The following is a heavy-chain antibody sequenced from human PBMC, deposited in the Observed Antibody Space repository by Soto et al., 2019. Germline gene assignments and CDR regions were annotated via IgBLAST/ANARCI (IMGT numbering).Heavy chain of an antibody. J-gene: IGHJ6*03. CDR3: ARGTYCTNGVCYIPYYYYYYYMDV. CDR1: GCSISTCCYY. CDR2: IYYSGST. D-gene: IGHD2-8*01. Sequence: SETLSLTCTVSGCSISTCCYYWSWIRQHPGKGLEWIGYIYYSGSTYYNPSLKSRVTISVDTSKNQFSLKLSSVTAADTAVYYCARGTYCTNGVCYIPYYYYYYYMDVWGKGTTVTVSS. V-gene: IGHV4-31*03.